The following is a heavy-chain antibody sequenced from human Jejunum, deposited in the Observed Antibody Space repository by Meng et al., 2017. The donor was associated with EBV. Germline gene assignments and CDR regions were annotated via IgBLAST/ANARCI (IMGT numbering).Heavy chain of an antibody. D-gene: IGHD1-14*01. CDR2: INQVGST. Sequence: VDPPESGPGLVKPSGTLSLTCAVSTDFISSYEWWSWVRQPPGKGLEWLGEINQVGSTYYNPSLKSRVTISIDTSKRQFSLRLNSMTAADTAVYYCARASSERLLDYWGQGTLVTVSS. V-gene: IGHV4-4*02. J-gene: IGHJ4*02. CDR3: ARASSERLLDY. CDR1: TDFISSYEW.